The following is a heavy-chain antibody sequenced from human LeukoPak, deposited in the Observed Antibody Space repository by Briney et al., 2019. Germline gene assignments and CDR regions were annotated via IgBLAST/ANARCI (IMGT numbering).Heavy chain of an antibody. D-gene: IGHD6-13*01. CDR2: IWYDGSNK. J-gene: IGHJ5*02. V-gene: IGHV3-33*01. CDR3: ARAAGAAQQLLAGWFDP. Sequence: PGGSLRLSCAASGFTFSSYGMHWVRQAPGKGLEWVAVIWYDGSNKYYADSVKGRFTISRDNSKDTLYLQMNSLRAEDTAVYYCARAAGAAQQLLAGWFDPWGQGTLVTVSS. CDR1: GFTFSSYG.